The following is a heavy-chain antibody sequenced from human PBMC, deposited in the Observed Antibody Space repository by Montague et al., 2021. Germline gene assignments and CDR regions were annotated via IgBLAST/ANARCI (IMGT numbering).Heavy chain of an antibody. J-gene: IGHJ5*02. CDR3: AVGSESAWELLHH. CDR2: IYHGTT. D-gene: IGHD1-26*01. Sequence: SETLSFTCTVSGDSISSKYFWSWVRPPLGKGLEWIGEIYHGTTSYSPSLKGRLTVSMDTSKNQFSLKLSSVTAADTAIYYCAVGSESAWELLHHWGQGILVTVSS. V-gene: IGHV4-4*02. CDR1: GDSISSKYF.